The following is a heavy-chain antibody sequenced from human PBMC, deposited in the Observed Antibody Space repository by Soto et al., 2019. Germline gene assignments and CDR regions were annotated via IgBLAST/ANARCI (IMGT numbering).Heavy chain of an antibody. J-gene: IGHJ4*02. D-gene: IGHD2-21*02. Sequence: SETLSLTCIVSGESISSSSYYWGWIRHPPGKGLEWIGSIYYSGRTYYNPSFKSRVTISIDTSKNQFSLKLSSVTATDTAVYYCARQRTTVVTQAYFDHWGQGAMVTVST. CDR3: ARQRTTVVTQAYFDH. CDR1: GESISSSSYY. V-gene: IGHV4-39*01. CDR2: IYYSGRT.